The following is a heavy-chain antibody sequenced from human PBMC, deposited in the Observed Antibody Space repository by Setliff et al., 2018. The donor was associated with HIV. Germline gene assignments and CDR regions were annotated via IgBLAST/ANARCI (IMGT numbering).Heavy chain of an antibody. CDR2: INYSGTT. CDR1: GGSFSGYY. V-gene: IGHV4-34*01. D-gene: IGHD1-7*01. Sequence: TLSLTCAVYGGSFSGYYWGWIRQPPGKGLEWIGQINYSGTTRYNPSLRSRVTMSIDTSKNQFSLRLTSVTAADTAVYYCARKGNWNYPYDYWGPGTLVTVSS. CDR3: ARKGNWNYPYDY. J-gene: IGHJ4*02.